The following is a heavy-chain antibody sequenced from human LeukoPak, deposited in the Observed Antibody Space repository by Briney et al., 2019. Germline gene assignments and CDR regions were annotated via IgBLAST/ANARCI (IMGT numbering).Heavy chain of an antibody. D-gene: IGHD2-21*01. J-gene: IGHJ4*02. CDR2: IIPILGIA. CDR3: ARVCCGGGYPLNY. Sequence: GASVKVSCKASGGTFSSYAISWVRQAPGQGLEWMGRIIPILGIANYAQKFQGRVTITADKSTSTAYMELSSLRSEDTAVYYCARVCCGGGYPLNYWGQGTLVTVSS. V-gene: IGHV1-69*04. CDR1: GGTFSSYA.